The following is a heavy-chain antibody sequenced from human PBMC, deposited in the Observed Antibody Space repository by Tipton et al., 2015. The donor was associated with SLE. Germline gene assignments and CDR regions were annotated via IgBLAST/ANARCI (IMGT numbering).Heavy chain of an antibody. CDR1: GLPFSTYW. CDR2: INTDGSTT. J-gene: IGHJ4*02. CDR3: ARVMGPG. V-gene: IGHV3-74*01. Sequence: SLRLSCAASGLPFSTYWMHWVRQVQGKGLVWVSRINTDGSTTSYADSVKGRFTVSRDNARNTLYLQMNSLRTEDTAVYYCARVMGPGWGQGTLVTVSS. D-gene: IGHD3-16*01.